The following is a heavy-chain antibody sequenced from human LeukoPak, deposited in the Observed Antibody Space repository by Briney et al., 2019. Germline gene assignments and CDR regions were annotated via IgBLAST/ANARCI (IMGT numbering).Heavy chain of an antibody. CDR1: GGSISSYY. CDR3: ARRPVTTIGVDFDP. J-gene: IGHJ5*02. D-gene: IGHD4-17*01. Sequence: SETLTLTCTVSGGSISSYYWSWIRQPPGKGLEWIGYIYYSGSTNYNPSLKSRVTISVDTSKNQFSLKLSSVTAADTAVYYCARRPVTTIGVDFDPWGQGTLVTVSS. V-gene: IGHV4-59*01. CDR2: IYYSGST.